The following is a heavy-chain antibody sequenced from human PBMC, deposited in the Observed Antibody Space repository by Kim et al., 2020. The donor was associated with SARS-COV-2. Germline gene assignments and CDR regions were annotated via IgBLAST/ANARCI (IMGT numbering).Heavy chain of an antibody. D-gene: IGHD1-1*01. CDR3: ARDRTAFDY. CDR1: GLTFSTTE. CDR2: ISLSGSAI. J-gene: IGHJ4*02. Sequence: GGSLRLSCAVSGLTFSTTEIHWVRRAPSQLLDWVAYISLSGSAIVYSDSVKGRFTISRDEAKNSIFLQMNSLRDEDTAVYYCARDRTAFDYWGQGTLVTVSS. V-gene: IGHV3-48*03.